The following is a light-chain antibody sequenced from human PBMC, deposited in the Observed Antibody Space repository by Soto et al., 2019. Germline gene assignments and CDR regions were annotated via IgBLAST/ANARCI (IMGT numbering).Light chain of an antibody. J-gene: IGKJ1*01. CDR1: QGISSY. V-gene: IGKV1-9*01. CDR2: AAS. Sequence: IQLTQSPSSLSASVGDRVTITCRASQGISSYLAWYQQKPGKAPKLLIYAASTLQSGVPSRFSGSGSGTEFTLTISSLQPDDFATYYCQQYSLDSTFGQGTKVDIK. CDR3: QQYSLDST.